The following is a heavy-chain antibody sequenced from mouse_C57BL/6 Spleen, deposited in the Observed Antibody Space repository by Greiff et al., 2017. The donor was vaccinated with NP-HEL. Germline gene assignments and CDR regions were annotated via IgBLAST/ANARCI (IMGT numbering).Heavy chain of an antibody. J-gene: IGHJ4*01. CDR3: ARNWDITTVVDMDY. CDR2: IWTGGGT. Sequence: VKLVESGPGLVAPSQSLSITCTVSGFSLTSYAISWVRQPPGKGLEWLGVIWTGGGTNYNSALKSRLSISKDNSKSQVFLKMNSLQTDDTARYYCARNWDITTVVDMDYWGQGTSVTVSS. D-gene: IGHD1-1*01. CDR1: GFSLTSYA. V-gene: IGHV2-9-1*01.